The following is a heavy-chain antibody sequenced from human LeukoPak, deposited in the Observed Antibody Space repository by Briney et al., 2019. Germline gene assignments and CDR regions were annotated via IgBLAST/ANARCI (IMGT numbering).Heavy chain of an antibody. Sequence: SETLSLTCTVSGGSISSYYWSWIRQPAGKGLEWIGRIYTSGSTNYNPSLKSRVTMSVDTSKNQFSLKLSPVTAADTAVYYCARVAVPAAIPEYSGYDYYYFDYWGQGTLVTVSS. CDR1: GGSISSYY. CDR2: IYTSGST. J-gene: IGHJ4*02. D-gene: IGHD5-12*01. CDR3: ARVAVPAAIPEYSGYDYYYFDY. V-gene: IGHV4-4*07.